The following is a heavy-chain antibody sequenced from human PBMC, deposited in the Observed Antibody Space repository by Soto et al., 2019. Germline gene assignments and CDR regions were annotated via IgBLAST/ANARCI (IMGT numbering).Heavy chain of an antibody. CDR2: IYPGDSDT. D-gene: IGHD6-19*01. V-gene: IGHV5-51*01. Sequence: GEALKISCKGFGYSFNSYWIGWVRPMPGKGLEWMGIIYPGDSDTRYSPPFQGQVTISADKPISTAYLQWSSLKASDTAMYYCARHQWAVAGTGVFDIWGQGTMVTVSS. CDR1: GYSFNSYW. CDR3: ARHQWAVAGTGVFDI. J-gene: IGHJ3*02.